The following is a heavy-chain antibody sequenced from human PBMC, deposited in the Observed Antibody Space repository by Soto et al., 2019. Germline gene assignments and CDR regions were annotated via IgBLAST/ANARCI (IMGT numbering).Heavy chain of an antibody. CDR1: GFTFSTYA. Sequence: EVQLLESGGGLVQPGGSLRLSCAASGFTFSTYAMSWVRQAPGKGLEWVSSINKNGGSTFYAASVKGRFTISRDNSKDTLFLQMNSLRAEDTALYYCAKRPSYDFVNWGQGTLVTVSS. J-gene: IGHJ4*02. CDR3: AKRPSYDFVN. CDR2: INKNGGST. V-gene: IGHV3-23*01. D-gene: IGHD3-3*01.